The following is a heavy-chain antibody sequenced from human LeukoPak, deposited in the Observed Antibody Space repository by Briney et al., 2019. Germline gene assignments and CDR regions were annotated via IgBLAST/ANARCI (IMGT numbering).Heavy chain of an antibody. J-gene: IGHJ4*02. D-gene: IGHD6-6*01. CDR2: VYYSGST. Sequence: SSETLSLTCSVSGGSISSSSNYYWGWIRQPPGKGLEWVGSVYYSGSTYYNTSLKSRVTISVDTSKNQFSLKLSSVTAADTAVYYCARGSPEYSSSSQGFDYWGQGTLVTVSS. CDR1: GGSISSSSNYY. V-gene: IGHV4-39*07. CDR3: ARGSPEYSSSSQGFDY.